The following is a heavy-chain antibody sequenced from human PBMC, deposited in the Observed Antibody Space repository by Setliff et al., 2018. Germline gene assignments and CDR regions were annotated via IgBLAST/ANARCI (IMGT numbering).Heavy chain of an antibody. D-gene: IGHD1-1*01. J-gene: IGHJ4*02. CDR1: GYGFTSYG. V-gene: IGHV1-18*01. Sequence: ASVKVSCKASGYGFTSYGISWVRQAPGQGLEWMGWISPYNGDTSYTQKLQDRVTMTTDISTSTAFMGLRSLTSDDTAIYYCARDTYNPNWYGDRSFEYWGQGTLVTVSS. CDR3: ARDTYNPNWYGDRSFEY. CDR2: ISPYNGDT.